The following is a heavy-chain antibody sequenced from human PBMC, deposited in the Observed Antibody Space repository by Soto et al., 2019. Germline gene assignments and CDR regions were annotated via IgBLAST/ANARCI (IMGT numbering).Heavy chain of an antibody. V-gene: IGHV3-23*01. CDR2: ISGSGGST. CDR1: GFTFSSYS. CDR3: EKDASSGITSFDL. Sequence: PXVSLRLSCAACGFTFSSYSMSWVGQAPGKGLEWVSAISGSGGSTYYADSVKGRFTISRDNSKNTLYLQMHSLRAEDTAVYYCEKDASSGITSFDLCGRRTLVTVSS. J-gene: IGHJ2*01. D-gene: IGHD3-3*01.